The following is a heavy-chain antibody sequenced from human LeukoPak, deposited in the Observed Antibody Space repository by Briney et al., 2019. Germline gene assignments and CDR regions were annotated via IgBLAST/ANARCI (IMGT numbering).Heavy chain of an antibody. CDR1: GFTFSRYT. D-gene: IGHD4-17*01. CDR2: ISSSSSTI. CDR3: ARVWGSYGDYVNWFDP. J-gene: IGHJ5*02. Sequence: PGGSLRLSCAASGFTFSRYTMNWVRQAPGKGLEWVSYISSSSSTIYCADSVKGRFIISRDNAKNSLYLQMNSLRAEDTAVYFCARVWGSYGDYVNWFDPWGQGTLVTVSS. V-gene: IGHV3-48*01.